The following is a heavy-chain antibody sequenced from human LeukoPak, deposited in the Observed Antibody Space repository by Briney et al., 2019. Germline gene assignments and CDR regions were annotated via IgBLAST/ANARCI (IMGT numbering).Heavy chain of an antibody. D-gene: IGHD4-17*01. J-gene: IGHJ5*01. Sequence: PSETLSLTCTVSGASIRSYFWSWIRQPPGKGLEWIGYIYYGGGTNYNPSFESQITISVDTSKNRISLNLTSVTASDTAIYYCARERGDYDSDNWFDSWGQGTLVTVSS. CDR2: IYYGGGT. CDR3: ARERGDYDSDNWFDS. CDR1: GASIRSYF. V-gene: IGHV4-59*01.